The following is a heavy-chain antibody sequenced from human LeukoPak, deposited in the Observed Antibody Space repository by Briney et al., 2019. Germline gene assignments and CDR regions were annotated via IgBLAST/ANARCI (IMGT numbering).Heavy chain of an antibody. CDR1: GGSINSYY. V-gene: IGHV4-59*01. CDR2: IYYTGST. Sequence: SETLSLTCTVSGGSINSYYWSWIRQPPGKGLEWIGYIYYTGSTNYNPSLRSRVTMSVDTSKNQFSLKLSSVTAADTAVYYCARFSGGSWFDYWGQGTQVTVSS. D-gene: IGHD6-13*01. CDR3: ARFSGGSWFDY. J-gene: IGHJ4*02.